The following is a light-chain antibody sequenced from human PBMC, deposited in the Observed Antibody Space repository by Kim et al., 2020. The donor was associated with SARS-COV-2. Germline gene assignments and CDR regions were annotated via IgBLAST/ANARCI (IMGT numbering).Light chain of an antibody. Sequence: GKMLTLSWAGSGSNIGRNYVSWYQQFPGTAPKLLIFDNNVRPSGIPDRFSGSKSGTSATLGIAGLQPGDEADYYCGTWDNRLSAYVFGAGTKVTVL. CDR2: DNN. V-gene: IGLV1-51*01. CDR1: GSNIGRNY. CDR3: GTWDNRLSAYV. J-gene: IGLJ1*01.